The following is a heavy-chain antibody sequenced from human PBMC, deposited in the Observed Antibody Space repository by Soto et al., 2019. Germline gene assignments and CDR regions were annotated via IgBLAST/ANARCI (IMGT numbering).Heavy chain of an antibody. D-gene: IGHD2-2*01. CDR1: GGSISSYY. CDR3: ARRKGSEVVPNYYYYYMDV. V-gene: IGHV4-59*08. Sequence: PSETLSLTCTVSGGSISSYYWSWIRQPPWKGLEWIGYIYYSGSTNYNPSLKSRVTISVDTSKNQFSLKLSSVTAADTAVYYCARRKGSEVVPNYYYYYMDVWGKGTTVTVSS. CDR2: IYYSGST. J-gene: IGHJ6*03.